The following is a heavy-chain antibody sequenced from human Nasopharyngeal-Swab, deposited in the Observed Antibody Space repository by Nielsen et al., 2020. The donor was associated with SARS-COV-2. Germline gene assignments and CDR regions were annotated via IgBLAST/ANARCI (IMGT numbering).Heavy chain of an antibody. CDR3: ARGYGTIAVAGNDY. CDR2: MNPNNGTT. Sequence: VKVSCKASGYTFTTYDIDWVRQAPGQGLEWMGSMNPNNGTTAYAQRFQGRVTMTRDTSMSTAYMELSNLRSDDTAVYYCARGYGTIAVAGNDYWGQGTLVTVSS. J-gene: IGHJ4*02. D-gene: IGHD6-19*01. V-gene: IGHV1-8*01. CDR1: GYTFTTYD.